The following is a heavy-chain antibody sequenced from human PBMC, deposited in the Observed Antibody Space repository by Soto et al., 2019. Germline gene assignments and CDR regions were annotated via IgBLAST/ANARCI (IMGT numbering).Heavy chain of an antibody. D-gene: IGHD6-13*01. CDR2: ISAYNGNT. CDR1: GYTFTSYG. J-gene: IGHJ4*02. CDR3: ARDCDTSSWYCPGY. Sequence: ASVKVSCKASGYTFTSYGISWVRQAPGQGLEWMGWISAYNGNTNYAQKLQGRVTMTTDTSTSTAYMELRSLRSDDTAVYYCARDCDTSSWYCPGYWGPGTLLTVSS. V-gene: IGHV1-18*01.